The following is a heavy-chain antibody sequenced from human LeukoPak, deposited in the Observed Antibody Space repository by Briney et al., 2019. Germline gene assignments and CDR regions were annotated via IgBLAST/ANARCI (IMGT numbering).Heavy chain of an antibody. D-gene: IGHD3-22*01. CDR3: AKDREMVVVKDAFDI. Sequence: GGSLRLSCAASGFTFSSYGMHWVRQAPGKGLEWVAFMRYDGSNKYYADSVKGRFTISRDNSKNTLYLQMNSLRAEDTAVYYCAKDREMVVVKDAFDIWGQGTMVTVSS. CDR1: GFTFSSYG. V-gene: IGHV3-30*02. CDR2: MRYDGSNK. J-gene: IGHJ3*02.